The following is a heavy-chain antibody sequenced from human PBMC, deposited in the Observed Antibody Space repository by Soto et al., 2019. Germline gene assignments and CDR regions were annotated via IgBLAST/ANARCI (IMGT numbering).Heavy chain of an antibody. CDR1: GGSISSSSYY. CDR2: IYYSGST. CDR3: ASSIAAAGAPFFDY. D-gene: IGHD6-13*01. J-gene: IGHJ4*02. Sequence: QLQLQESGPGLVKPSETLSLTCTVSGGSISSSSYYWGWIRQPPGKGLEWIGSIYYSGSTYYNPSLKSRDTISVDTSKNQFSLKLCSVTAADTAVYYCASSIAAAGAPFFDYWGQGTLVTVSS. V-gene: IGHV4-39*01.